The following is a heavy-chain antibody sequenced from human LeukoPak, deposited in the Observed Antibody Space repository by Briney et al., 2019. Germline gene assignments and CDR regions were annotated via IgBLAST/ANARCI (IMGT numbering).Heavy chain of an antibody. CDR3: ASRPDDYGDYVWVY. D-gene: IGHD4-17*01. CDR2: IIPIFGTA. J-gene: IGHJ4*02. V-gene: IGHV1-69*13. Sequence: ASVKVSCKASGGTFSSYAISWVRQAPGQGLEWMGGIIPIFGTANYAQKFQGRVTITADESTSTAYTELSSLRSEDTAVYYCASRPDDYGDYVWVYWGQGTLVTVSS. CDR1: GGTFSSYA.